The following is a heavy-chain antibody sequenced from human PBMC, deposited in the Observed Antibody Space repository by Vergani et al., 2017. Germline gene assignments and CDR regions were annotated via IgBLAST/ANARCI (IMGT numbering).Heavy chain of an antibody. D-gene: IGHD3-9*01. CDR3: SKDMTVYGILTVYGNWFDP. CDR1: GFTFSSYA. V-gene: IGHV3-23*01. CDR2: ISGSGGST. J-gene: IGHJ5*02. Sequence: EVQLLESGGGLVQPGGSLRLSCAASGFTFSSYAMSWVRQAPGKGLEWVSAISGSGGSTYYADSVKGRFTISRDNSKNTLYLQMNSLRAEDTAVYYCSKDMTVYGILTVYGNWFDPWGQGTLVTVSS.